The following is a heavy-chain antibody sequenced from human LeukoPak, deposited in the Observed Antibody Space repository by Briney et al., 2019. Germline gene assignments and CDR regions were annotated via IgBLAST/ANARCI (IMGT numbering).Heavy chain of an antibody. Sequence: SQTLSLTCTVSGGSLSSGSYYWGWIRPPAGKGLEWIGRIYTSGSTNYNPSHKSRVTISVDTSKNQFSLKLSSVTAADTAVYYCAREVRSSSSYYYYYYMDVWGKGTTVTVSS. CDR3: AREVRSSSSYYYYYYMDV. CDR2: IYTSGST. J-gene: IGHJ6*03. D-gene: IGHD6-6*01. V-gene: IGHV4-61*02. CDR1: GGSLSSGSYY.